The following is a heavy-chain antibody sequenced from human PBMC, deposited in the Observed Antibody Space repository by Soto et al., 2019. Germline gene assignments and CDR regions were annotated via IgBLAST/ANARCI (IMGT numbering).Heavy chain of an antibody. CDR1: GDTFRSYS. D-gene: IGHD3-16*01. CDR2: IIPMVGTP. V-gene: IGHV1-69*08. J-gene: IGHJ6*03. Sequence: QAQLVQSGAVVTRPGSSVKVSCKASGDTFRSYSISWVRQAPGQGLEWMGRIIPMVGTPNYEQKFQGRVTFSADQSTSTAYMVLNSLISDDPAVYYCATDGGSTSSSAYNCCMDVGGKGTPVTVSS. CDR3: ATDGGSTSSSAYNCCMDV.